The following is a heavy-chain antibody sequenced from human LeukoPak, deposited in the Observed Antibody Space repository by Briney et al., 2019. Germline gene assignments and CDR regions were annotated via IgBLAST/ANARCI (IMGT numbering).Heavy chain of an antibody. CDR1: GYTLTELS. CDR2: FDPEDGET. J-gene: IGHJ4*02. V-gene: IGHV1-24*01. D-gene: IGHD3-22*01. CDR3: ATDLTYYYDSSGYNGDY. Sequence: ASVKVSCKVSGYTLTELSMHWVRQAPGKGLEWMGGFDPEDGETIYAQKFQGRVTMTEDTSTDTAYMELSSLRSEDTAVYYCATDLTYYYDSSGYNGDYWGQGTLVTVSS.